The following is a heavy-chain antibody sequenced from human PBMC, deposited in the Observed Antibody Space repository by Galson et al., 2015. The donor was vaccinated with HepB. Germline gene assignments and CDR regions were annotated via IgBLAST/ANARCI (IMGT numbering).Heavy chain of an antibody. CDR3: ARGMYHRVGATDETDY. D-gene: IGHD1-26*01. Sequence: SLRLSCAASGFTFSSYSMNWVRQAPGKGLEWVSSISSSSSYIYYADSVKGRFTISRDNAKNSLYLQMNSLRAEDTAVYYCARGMYHRVGATDETDYWGQGTLVTVSS. J-gene: IGHJ4*02. CDR1: GFTFSSYS. V-gene: IGHV3-21*01. CDR2: ISSSSSYI.